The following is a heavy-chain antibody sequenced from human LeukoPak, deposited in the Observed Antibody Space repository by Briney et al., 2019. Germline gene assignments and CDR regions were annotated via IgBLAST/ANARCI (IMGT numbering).Heavy chain of an antibody. CDR2: INPSGGST. CDR3: ARGREYDSSGYYLGYYYYGMDV. Sequence: ASVKVSCKASGYTFTSYYMHWVRQAPGQGLEWMGIINPSGGSTSYAQKFQGRVTMTRDTSTSTVYMELSSLRSEDTAVYYCARGREYDSSGYYLGYYYYGMDVWGQGTTVTVSS. V-gene: IGHV1-46*01. CDR1: GYTFTSYY. J-gene: IGHJ6*02. D-gene: IGHD3-22*01.